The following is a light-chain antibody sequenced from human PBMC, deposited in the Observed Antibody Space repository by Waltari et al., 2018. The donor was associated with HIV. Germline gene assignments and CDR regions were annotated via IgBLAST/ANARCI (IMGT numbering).Light chain of an antibody. CDR2: INN. Sequence: QSVLTQPPSVSGTPGQTVTISCSGSSSNIGTNTVNWYQVLPETAPQLLIYINNQRPSGVPDRFSGSKSGTSASLAISGLQSEDEADYYCASWDDSLDGFYVFGTGTKVTVL. V-gene: IGLV1-44*01. J-gene: IGLJ1*01. CDR3: ASWDDSLDGFYV. CDR1: SSNIGTNT.